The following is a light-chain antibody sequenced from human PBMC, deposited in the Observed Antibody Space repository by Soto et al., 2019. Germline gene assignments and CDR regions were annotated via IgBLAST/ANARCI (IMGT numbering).Light chain of an antibody. V-gene: IGKV3-20*01. CDR3: QQYGSSGT. J-gene: IGKJ1*01. CDR1: QSVSRNY. Sequence: EIVLTQSPGTLSLSPGGRATLSCRASQSVSRNYVAWYQQKPGQSPRLLIYGAFSRAADAPDRFSGSESGTEFTLTISRLDPEDFAVYYCQQYGSSGTFGQGTKVDIK. CDR2: GAF.